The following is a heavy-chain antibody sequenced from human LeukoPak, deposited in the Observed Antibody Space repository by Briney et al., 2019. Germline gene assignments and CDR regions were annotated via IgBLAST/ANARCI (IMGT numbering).Heavy chain of an antibody. CDR1: GFTFSSYS. V-gene: IGHV3-21*01. J-gene: IGHJ3*02. Sequence: GGSLRLSCAASGFTFSSYSMNWVRQAPGKGLEWVSSISGSSSYIYYADSVKGRFTISRDNAKNTLYLQMNSLRAEDTAVYYCASPLGVGAKNDAFDIWGQGTMVTVSS. D-gene: IGHD1-26*01. CDR2: ISGSSSYI. CDR3: ASPLGVGAKNDAFDI.